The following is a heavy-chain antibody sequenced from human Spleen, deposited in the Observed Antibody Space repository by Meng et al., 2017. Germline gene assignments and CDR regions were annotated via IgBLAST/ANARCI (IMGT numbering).Heavy chain of an antibody. CDR3: ARGPAYYYDSSGVDEYFQH. CDR2: IYTSRST. J-gene: IGHJ1*01. V-gene: IGHV4-61*02. CDR1: GGSISSGSYY. Sequence: LRPSCTVSGGSISSGSYYWSWIRQPAGKGLEWIGRIYTSRSTNYNHSLKSRVTISVDTSKNQFSLKLSSVTAADTAVYYCARGPAYYYDSSGVDEYFQHWGQGTLVTVSS. D-gene: IGHD3-22*01.